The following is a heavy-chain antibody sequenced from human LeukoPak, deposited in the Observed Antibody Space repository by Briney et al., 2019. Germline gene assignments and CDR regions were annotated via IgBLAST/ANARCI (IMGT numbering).Heavy chain of an antibody. Sequence: GASVKASCKASGYTFTSYGISWVRQAPGQGLEWMGWISAYNGNTNYAQKLQGRVTMTTDTSTSTAYMELTSLRSDDTAVYYCAKISARYCSGGSCYFDYWGQGTLVTVSS. CDR3: AKISARYCSGGSCYFDY. V-gene: IGHV1-18*01. J-gene: IGHJ4*02. CDR1: GYTFTSYG. D-gene: IGHD2-15*01. CDR2: ISAYNGNT.